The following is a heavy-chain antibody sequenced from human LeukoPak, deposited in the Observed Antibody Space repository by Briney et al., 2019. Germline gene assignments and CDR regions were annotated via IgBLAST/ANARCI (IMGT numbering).Heavy chain of an antibody. D-gene: IGHD5-12*01. CDR1: GFTFSSYG. CDR3: AREAEVYSGYDHGFHY. Sequence: GGSLRLSCAASGFTFSSYGMHWVRQAPGKGLEWVAVIWYDGSNKYYADSVKGRFTISRDNSKNTLYLQMNSLRAEDTAVYYCAREAEVYSGYDHGFHYWGQGTLVTVSS. V-gene: IGHV3-33*01. CDR2: IWYDGSNK. J-gene: IGHJ4*02.